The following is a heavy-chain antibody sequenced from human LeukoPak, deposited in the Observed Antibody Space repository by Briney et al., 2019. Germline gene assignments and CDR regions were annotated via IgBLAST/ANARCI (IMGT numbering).Heavy chain of an antibody. J-gene: IGHJ4*02. V-gene: IGHV3-21*01. CDR2: ISSSNSCI. D-gene: IGHD5-24*01. CDR1: GFTFSTYS. Sequence: GGSLRLSCAASGFTFSTYSMNWVRQAPGQGLEWVSSISSSNSCIYCADSVKGRFTISRDNAKNSLYLQINSLRAEDTAVYYCARDGGSDGHTMDYFDYWGQGTLVTVSS. CDR3: ARDGGSDGHTMDYFDY.